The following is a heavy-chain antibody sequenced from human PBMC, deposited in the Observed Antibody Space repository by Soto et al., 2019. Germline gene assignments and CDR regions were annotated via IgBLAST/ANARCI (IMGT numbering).Heavy chain of an antibody. J-gene: IGHJ4*02. CDR2: IYYSGST. Sequence: QVQLQESGPGLVKPSQTLSLTCTVSGGSISSGDYYWSWIRQPPGKGLEWIGYIYYSGSTYYNPSLKSRVTISVDTSKNQFSLKLSSVTAADTAVYYCARGECYYDSSGYYLPYYFDYWGQGTLVTVSS. D-gene: IGHD3-22*01. CDR3: ARGECYYDSSGYYLPYYFDY. CDR1: GGSISSGDYY. V-gene: IGHV4-30-4*01.